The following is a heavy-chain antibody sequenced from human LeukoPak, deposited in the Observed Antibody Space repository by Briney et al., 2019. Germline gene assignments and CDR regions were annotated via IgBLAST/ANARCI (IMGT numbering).Heavy chain of an antibody. V-gene: IGHV3-21*01. D-gene: IGHD6-19*01. CDR3: ARVWAGTNY. J-gene: IGHJ4*02. Sequence: SGGSLRLSCAASGFTFSSYSMNWVRQAPGKGLEWVSSISSSSSYIYYADPVKGRFTISRDNAKNSLYLQMNSLRAEDTAVYYCARVWAGTNYWGQGTLVTVSS. CDR2: ISSSSSYI. CDR1: GFTFSSYS.